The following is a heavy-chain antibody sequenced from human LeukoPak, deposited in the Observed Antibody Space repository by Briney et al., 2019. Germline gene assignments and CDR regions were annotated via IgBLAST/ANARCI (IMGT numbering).Heavy chain of an antibody. CDR1: GYSISSGYY. V-gene: IGHV4-38-2*01. CDR3: ARGWVAVAGTGFDY. Sequence: SETLSLTCAVSGYSISSGYYWGWIRQPPGRGLEWIGSIYHSGSTYYNPSLKSRVTISVDTSKNQFSLKLSSVTAADTAVYYCARGWVAVAGTGFDYWGQGTLVTVSS. J-gene: IGHJ4*02. CDR2: IYHSGST. D-gene: IGHD6-19*01.